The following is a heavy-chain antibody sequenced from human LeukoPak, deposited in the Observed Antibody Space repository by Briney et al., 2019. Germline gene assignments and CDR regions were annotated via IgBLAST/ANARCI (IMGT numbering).Heavy chain of an antibody. CDR1: GGTFSSYT. J-gene: IGHJ4*02. CDR2: IIPILGIA. Sequence: SVKVSCKASGGTFSSYTISWVRQAPGQGLEWMGRIIPILGIANYAQKFQGRVTITADRSTSTAYMELSSLRSEDTAVYYCARVSVSYGYFDYWGQGTLVTVSS. CDR3: ARVSVSYGYFDY. V-gene: IGHV1-69*02. D-gene: IGHD5-18*01.